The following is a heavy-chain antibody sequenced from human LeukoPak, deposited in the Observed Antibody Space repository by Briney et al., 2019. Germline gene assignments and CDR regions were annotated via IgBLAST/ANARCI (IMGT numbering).Heavy chain of an antibody. CDR3: AKDFARGCSYGYVSWFDP. V-gene: IGHV3-23*01. D-gene: IGHD5-18*01. CDR1: GFTFSSYA. Sequence: GGSLRLSCAASGFTFSSYAMSWVRQAPGKGLEWVSAISSSGGSTYYADSVKGRFTISRDNSKNTLYLQMNSLRAEDTAVYYCAKDFARGCSYGYVSWFDPWGQGTLVTVSS. CDR2: ISSSGGST. J-gene: IGHJ5*02.